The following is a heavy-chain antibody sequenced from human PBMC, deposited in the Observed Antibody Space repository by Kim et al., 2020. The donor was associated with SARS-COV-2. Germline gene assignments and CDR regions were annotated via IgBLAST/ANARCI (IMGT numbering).Heavy chain of an antibody. CDR1: GGTFSSYA. D-gene: IGHD5-18*01. CDR3: ARTRGYSDQYYYYYYMDV. V-gene: IGHV1-69*13. J-gene: IGHJ6*03. Sequence: SVKVSCKASGGTFSSYAISWVRQAPGQGLEWMGGIIPIFGTANYAQKFQGRVTITADESTSTAYMELSSLRSEDTAVYYCARTRGYSDQYYYYYYMDVWGKGTTVTVSS. CDR2: IIPIFGTA.